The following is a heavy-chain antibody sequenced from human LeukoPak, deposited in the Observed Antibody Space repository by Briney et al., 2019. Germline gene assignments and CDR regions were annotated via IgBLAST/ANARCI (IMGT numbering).Heavy chain of an antibody. Sequence: ASVKVSCKASGYTFTGYYMYWVRQAPGQGLEWMGWINPNSGGTNYAQKFQGRVTMTRDTSISTAYMELSRLRSDDTAVYYCARDPEYSSANWFDPWGQGTLVTVSS. CDR3: ARDPEYSSANWFDP. D-gene: IGHD6-6*01. J-gene: IGHJ5*02. V-gene: IGHV1-2*02. CDR2: INPNSGGT. CDR1: GYTFTGYY.